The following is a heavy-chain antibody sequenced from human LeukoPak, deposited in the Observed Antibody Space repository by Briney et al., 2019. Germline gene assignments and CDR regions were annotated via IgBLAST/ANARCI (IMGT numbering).Heavy chain of an antibody. CDR1: GFTFSSYG. Sequence: GGSLRLSCAASGFTFSSYGMHWVRQAPGKGLEWVAVIWYDGSNKYYADSVKGRFTISRDNSKNTLYLQMNSLRAEDTAVYYCARSANYFDTSGQDYWGQGTLVTVSS. D-gene: IGHD3-22*01. J-gene: IGHJ4*02. CDR3: ARSANYFDTSGQDY. CDR2: IWYDGSNK. V-gene: IGHV3-33*01.